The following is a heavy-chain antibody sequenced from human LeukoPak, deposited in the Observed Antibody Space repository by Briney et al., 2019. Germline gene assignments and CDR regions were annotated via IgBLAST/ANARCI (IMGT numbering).Heavy chain of an antibody. Sequence: PSETLSLTCTVSGGSISSGGYYWSWIRQHPGKGLEWIVYIYYSGSTYYNPSLKSRVTISVDTSKNQFSLKLSSVTAADTAVYYCARAPVFGYSYGYTGRYYFDYWGQGTLVTVSS. D-gene: IGHD5-18*01. V-gene: IGHV4-31*03. CDR3: ARAPVFGYSYGYTGRYYFDY. CDR1: GGSISSGGYY. J-gene: IGHJ4*02. CDR2: IYYSGST.